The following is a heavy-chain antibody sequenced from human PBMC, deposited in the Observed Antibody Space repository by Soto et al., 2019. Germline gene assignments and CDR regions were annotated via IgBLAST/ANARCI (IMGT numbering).Heavy chain of an antibody. CDR3: ARDHIAAGDP. Sequence: SMKLDCGPVGLECSCYGMHWVRQAPGKGLEWVAVIWYDGSNKYYADSVKGRFTISRDNSKNTLYLQMNSLRAEDTAVYYCARDHIAAGDPWGQGTLVTVSS. CDR1: GLECSCYG. V-gene: IGHV3-33*01. D-gene: IGHD6-13*01. J-gene: IGHJ5*02. CDR2: IWYDGSNK.